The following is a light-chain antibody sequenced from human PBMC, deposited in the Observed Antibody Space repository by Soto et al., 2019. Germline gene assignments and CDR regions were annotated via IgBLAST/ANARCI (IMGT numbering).Light chain of an antibody. CDR2: GTS. V-gene: IGKV3-20*01. Sequence: EIVLTQSPGTLSLSPGERATLSCRASQSLSSIYLAWYQQRPGQTPRLLIYGTSTRATGIPDRFSGSGSGTDFTLTISRLEPEDFAVYYCQQYDSSLYTFGQGIKLEIK. CDR3: QQYDSSLYT. J-gene: IGKJ2*01. CDR1: QSLSSIY.